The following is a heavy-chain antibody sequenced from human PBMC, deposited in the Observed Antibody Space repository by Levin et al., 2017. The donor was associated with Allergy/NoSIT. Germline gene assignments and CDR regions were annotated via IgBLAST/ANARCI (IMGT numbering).Heavy chain of an antibody. CDR3: ARDQIYERFDP. Sequence: SETLSLTCAVSGYSISSGYYWAWIRQPPGKGLEWLGSIYNSGGSYYNPSLKSRVTISLDMSKNQFSLRLNSVTATDTAVYYCARDQIYERFDPWGQGTLVTVSS. CDR1: GYSISSGYY. CDR2: IYNSGGS. D-gene: IGHD5/OR15-5a*01. J-gene: IGHJ5*02. V-gene: IGHV4-38-2*02.